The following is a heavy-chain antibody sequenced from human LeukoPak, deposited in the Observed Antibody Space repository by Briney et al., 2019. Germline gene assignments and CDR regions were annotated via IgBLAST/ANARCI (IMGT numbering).Heavy chain of an antibody. D-gene: IGHD3-3*01. CDR1: GFTFSSYA. V-gene: IGHV3-23*01. CDR3: AKLGDWSYYYYMDV. J-gene: IGHJ6*03. CDR2: ISGSGGST. Sequence: PGGSLRLSCAASGFTFSSYAMSWVRQAPGKGLEWVSAISGSGGSTYYADSVKGRFTISRDNSKNTLYLQMNSLRAEDTAVYYCAKLGDWSYYYYMDVWGKGTTVTVSS.